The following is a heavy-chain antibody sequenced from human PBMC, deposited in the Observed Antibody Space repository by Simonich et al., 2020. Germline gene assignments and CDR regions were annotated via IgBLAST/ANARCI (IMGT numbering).Heavy chain of an antibody. J-gene: IGHJ4*02. V-gene: IGHV1-18*01. CDR1: GYTFTSYG. D-gene: IGHD2-15*01. CDR3: ARASRGTWWYYYFDY. CDR2: ITAYNGNT. Sequence: QVQLVQSGAEVKKPGASVKVSCKASGYTFTSYGISWVRQAPGQGLEWMGWITAYNGNTNYAQKLQGRVTMTTDTPTSTAYMELGSLRSDDTAVYYCARASRGTWWYYYFDYWGQGTLVTVSS.